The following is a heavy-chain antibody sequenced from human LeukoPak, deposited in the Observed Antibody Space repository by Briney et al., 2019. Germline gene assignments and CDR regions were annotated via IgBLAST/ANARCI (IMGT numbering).Heavy chain of an antibody. Sequence: SETLSLTCTVSGGSISSSSYYWGWIRQPPGKGLEWIGSIYYSGSTFYNPSLKSRVTISVDTSKNQFSLKLSSVTAADTAVYYCARCLYPRGDFDYWGQGALVTVSS. V-gene: IGHV4-39*07. CDR1: GGSISSSSYY. CDR2: IYYSGST. CDR3: ARCLYPRGDFDY. D-gene: IGHD3-16*01. J-gene: IGHJ4*02.